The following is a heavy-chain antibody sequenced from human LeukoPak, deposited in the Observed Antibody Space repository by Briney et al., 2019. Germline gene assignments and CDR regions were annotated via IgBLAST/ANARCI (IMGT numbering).Heavy chain of an antibody. CDR1: GFTFSSYS. D-gene: IGHD3-3*01. CDR2: ISSSSSTV. Sequence: PGGSLRLSCAASGFTFSSYSMNWVRQAPGKGLEWVSYISSSSSTVYYADSVKGRFTISRDNAKNSLYLQMNSLRAEDTAVYYCARDCGYYDFWSGATYYYGMDVWGQGTTVTVSS. J-gene: IGHJ6*02. CDR3: ARDCGYYDFWSGATYYYGMDV. V-gene: IGHV3-48*01.